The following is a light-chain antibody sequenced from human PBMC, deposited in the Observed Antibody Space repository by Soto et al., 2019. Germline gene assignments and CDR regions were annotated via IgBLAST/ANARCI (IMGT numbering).Light chain of an antibody. CDR1: QSVSSN. CDR2: GAS. CDR3: QQYNKWHER. Sequence: EIVMTQSPATLSVSPGERATLSCRASQSVSSNLAWYQQKPGQAPRLLIYGASTRATGITARFSGSGSGTEFTLTNSSLQSEDFAVYYCQQYNKWHERFGQGTKVEIK. V-gene: IGKV3-15*01. J-gene: IGKJ1*01.